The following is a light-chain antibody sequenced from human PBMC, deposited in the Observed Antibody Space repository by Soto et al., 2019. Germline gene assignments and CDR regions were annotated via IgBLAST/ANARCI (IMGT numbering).Light chain of an antibody. J-gene: IGLJ1*01. CDR2: DVT. Sequence: QSALTQPASVSGSLGQSSTISCTGTSSDVGGYNYVSWYRHHPGKAPKLLIFDVTNRPSGVSNRFSGSKSGNTASLTISGLQSEDEADYYCSSYTSSSTLYVFGTGTKVTVL. V-gene: IGLV2-14*01. CDR3: SSYTSSSTLYV. CDR1: SSDVGGYNY.